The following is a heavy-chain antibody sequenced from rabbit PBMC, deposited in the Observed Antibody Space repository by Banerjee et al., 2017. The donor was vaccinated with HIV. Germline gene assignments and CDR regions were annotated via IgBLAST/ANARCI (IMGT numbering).Heavy chain of an antibody. CDR3: ARDLAGVIGWNFNF. V-gene: IGHV1S45*01. Sequence: QEQLVESGGGLVQPGGSLTLTCKASGIDFINYGINWVRQAPGKGLEWIACINTSSGNTVYASWAKGRFTISKTSSTTVTLQMTSLTAADTATYFCARDLAGVIGWNFNFWGPGTLVTVS. CDR2: INTSSGNT. D-gene: IGHD4-1*01. J-gene: IGHJ4*01. CDR1: GIDFINYG.